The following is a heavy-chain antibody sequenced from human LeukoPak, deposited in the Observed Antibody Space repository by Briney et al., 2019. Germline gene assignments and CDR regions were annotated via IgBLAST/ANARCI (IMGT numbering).Heavy chain of an antibody. D-gene: IGHD3-3*01. CDR2: IKSDGSST. Sequence: GGSLRLSCAASGFTFSSYWMHWVRQAPGKGLVWVSRIKSDGSSTTYADSVKGRFTISGDNAKNTLYLQMNSLRAEDTAVYYCARSDYTNYWGQGTLVTVSS. CDR1: GFTFSSYW. V-gene: IGHV3-74*01. CDR3: ARSDYTNY. J-gene: IGHJ4*02.